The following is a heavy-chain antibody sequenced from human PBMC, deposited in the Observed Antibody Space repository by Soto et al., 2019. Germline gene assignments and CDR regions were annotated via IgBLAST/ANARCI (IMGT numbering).Heavy chain of an antibody. CDR2: FDPEDGET. D-gene: IGHD1-26*01. Sequence: ASVKVSCKVSGYTLTELSMHWVRQAPGKGLEWMGGFDPEDGETIYAQKFQGRVTMTEDTSTDTAYMELSSLRSEDTAVYYCATTVGATDAFDIWGQGTMVTVSS. J-gene: IGHJ3*02. CDR3: ATTVGATDAFDI. CDR1: GYTLTELS. V-gene: IGHV1-24*01.